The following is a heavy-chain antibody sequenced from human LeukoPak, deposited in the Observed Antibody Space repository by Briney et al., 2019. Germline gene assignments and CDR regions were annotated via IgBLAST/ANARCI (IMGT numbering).Heavy chain of an antibody. Sequence: ASVKVSCKASGDTFTGYYMHWVRQAPGQGLEWMGWINPNSGGTNYAQKFQGRVTMTRDTSISTAYMELSRLRSDDTAVYYCARDRPGYSSSSAYFDYWGQGTLVTVSS. V-gene: IGHV1-2*02. CDR1: GDTFTGYY. J-gene: IGHJ4*02. CDR2: INPNSGGT. CDR3: ARDRPGYSSSSAYFDY. D-gene: IGHD6-6*01.